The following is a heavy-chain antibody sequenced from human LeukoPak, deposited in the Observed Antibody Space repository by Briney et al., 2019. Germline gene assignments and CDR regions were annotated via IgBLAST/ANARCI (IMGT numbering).Heavy chain of an antibody. D-gene: IGHD1-26*01. CDR1: GFTFSTYG. CDR3: ARAYSERYGLGYYYMDV. V-gene: IGHV3-21*01. J-gene: IGHJ6*03. CDR2: ISSSSSYI. Sequence: GGSLRLSCAASGFTFSTYGMNWVRHAPGKGLEWVSSISSSSSYIYYADSVKGRFTISRDNAKKSVYLQMNSLRAEDTAVYYCARAYSERYGLGYYYMDVWGKGTTVTICS.